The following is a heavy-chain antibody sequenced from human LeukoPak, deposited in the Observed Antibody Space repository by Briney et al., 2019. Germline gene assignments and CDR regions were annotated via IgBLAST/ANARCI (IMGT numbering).Heavy chain of an antibody. Sequence: PGGSLRLSCAASGFTFSSYAMSWVRQAPGKGLEWVAAISDSGDATYYADSVKGRFTFPRDNSKSTLYLQMNSLRAEDTAVYYCARDVAVAADPYGLDVWGQGTTVTVSS. CDR2: ISDSGDAT. CDR1: GFTFSSYA. CDR3: ARDVAVAADPYGLDV. J-gene: IGHJ6*02. V-gene: IGHV3-23*01. D-gene: IGHD6-19*01.